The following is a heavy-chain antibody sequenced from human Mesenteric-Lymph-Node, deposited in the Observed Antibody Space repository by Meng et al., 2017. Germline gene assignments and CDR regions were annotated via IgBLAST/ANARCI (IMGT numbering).Heavy chain of an antibody. CDR3: ARGSWYYYYYGMDV. CDR1: GYTFTSYD. Sequence: ASVKVSCKASGYTFTSYDINWVRQATGQGLEWMGWMNPNSGNTGYAQKFQGRVTITRNTSISTAYMELSSLRSEYTAVYYCARGSWYYYYYGMDVWGQGTTVTVSS. J-gene: IGHJ6*02. CDR2: MNPNSGNT. V-gene: IGHV1-8*03. D-gene: IGHD2-15*01.